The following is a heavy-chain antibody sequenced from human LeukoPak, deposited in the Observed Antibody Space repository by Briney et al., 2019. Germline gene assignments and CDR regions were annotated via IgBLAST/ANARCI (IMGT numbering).Heavy chain of an antibody. V-gene: IGHV1-69*01. D-gene: IGHD2-15*01. CDR1: GGTFSSYA. CDR3: ARDHTGDCSGGSCYSFLWFDP. CDR2: IIPIFGTA. Sequence: ASVKVSCKASGGTFSSYAISWVRQAPGQGLEWMGGIIPIFGTANYAQKFQGRVTITADESTSTAYMELSSLRSEDTAVYYCARDHTGDCSGGSCYSFLWFDPWGQGTLVTVSS. J-gene: IGHJ5*02.